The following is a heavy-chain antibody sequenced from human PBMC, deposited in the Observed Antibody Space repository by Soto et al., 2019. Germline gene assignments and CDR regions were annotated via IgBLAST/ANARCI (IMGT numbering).Heavy chain of an antibody. Sequence: QVPGKGLVWVARINNDGSTATYADSVDGQFTISIDNAKNTLYLQMYSLRVEDMDLYSCARRRVIISPFFDYWGQGTLVTVSS. D-gene: IGHD2-8*01. CDR2: INNDGSTA. J-gene: IGHJ4*02. V-gene: IGHV3-74*01. CDR3: ARRRVIISPFFDY.